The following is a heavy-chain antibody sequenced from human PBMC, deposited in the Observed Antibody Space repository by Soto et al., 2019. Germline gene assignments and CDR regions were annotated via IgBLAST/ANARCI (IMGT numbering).Heavy chain of an antibody. CDR1: GFTFDDYA. Sequence: SLKISCAASGFTFDDYAMHWVRQAPGKGLEWVSGISWNSGSIGYADSVKGRFTISRDNAKNSLYLQMNSLRAEDTALYYCAKDIWWGAVAGRGFDYWGQGTLVTVSS. CDR3: AKDIWWGAVAGRGFDY. J-gene: IGHJ4*02. D-gene: IGHD6-19*01. V-gene: IGHV3-9*01. CDR2: ISWNSGSI.